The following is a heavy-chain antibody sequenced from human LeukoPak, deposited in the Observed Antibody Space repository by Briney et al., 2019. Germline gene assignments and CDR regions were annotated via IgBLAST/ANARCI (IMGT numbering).Heavy chain of an antibody. CDR2: IYCSGSP. Sequence: SDTLSLTRTVSGGSISSRSYYWGWIRQPPGKGLELIGTIYCSGSPYYNPSLKSRVTISVDTSKNQLSLKLSSVTAADTAVYYCARHSSSSLLGLYFDYWGQGTLVTVSS. V-gene: IGHV4-39*01. J-gene: IGHJ4*02. D-gene: IGHD6-6*01. CDR1: GGSISSRSYY. CDR3: ARHSSSSLLGLYFDY.